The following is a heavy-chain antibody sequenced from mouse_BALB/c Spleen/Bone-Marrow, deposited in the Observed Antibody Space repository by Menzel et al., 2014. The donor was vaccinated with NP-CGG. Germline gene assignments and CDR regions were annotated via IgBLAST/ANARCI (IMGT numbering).Heavy chain of an antibody. J-gene: IGHJ4*01. CDR3: TIRYYAMDY. V-gene: IGHV1-4*01. CDR2: IIPNSGYS. Sequence: VQLQQSGAELARPGASVKMSCQAPGYTFTRYTMHWEKKRPGQGLEWTGYIIPNSGYSNYNQKFKDKATLTADKSSSTAYMQLSSLTSEDSAVYYCTIRYYAMDYWGQGTSVIVSS. D-gene: IGHD1-1*01. CDR1: GYTFTRYT.